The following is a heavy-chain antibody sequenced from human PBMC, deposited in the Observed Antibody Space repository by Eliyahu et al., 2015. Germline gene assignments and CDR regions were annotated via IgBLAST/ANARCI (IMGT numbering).Heavy chain of an antibody. D-gene: IGHD6-13*01. Sequence: QVQLVESGGGVVQPGTSLRLSCAASGXPYSNFGMHWVRQAPGKGPEWVAVIWYDGSNKYYADSVKGRFTTSRDNSEDTLYLQMNSLRVEDTAVYYCARGNWDSSSTFDYWGQGTLVTVSS. CDR2: IWYDGSNK. CDR3: ARGNWDSSSTFDY. V-gene: IGHV3-33*01. J-gene: IGHJ4*02. CDR1: GXPYSNFG.